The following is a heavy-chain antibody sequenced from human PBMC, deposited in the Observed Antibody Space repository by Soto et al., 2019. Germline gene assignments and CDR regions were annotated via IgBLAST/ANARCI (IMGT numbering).Heavy chain of an antibody. CDR1: GASIRCTDYY. V-gene: IGHV4-30-4*01. CDR3: VRTAREGAVAPHWFDR. CDR2: VYYTGST. J-gene: IGHJ5*02. Sequence: KPSETLSLTCTVSGASIRCTDYYWSWIRQAPGKGLEWIGYVYYTGSTYYNPSLMSRLTISVDTSKNQFSLKLTSVTAAETAVYYCVRTAREGAVAPHWFDRWGQGTQVTVS. D-gene: IGHD2-21*02.